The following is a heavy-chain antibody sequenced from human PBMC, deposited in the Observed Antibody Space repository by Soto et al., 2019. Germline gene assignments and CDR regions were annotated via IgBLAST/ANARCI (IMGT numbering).Heavy chain of an antibody. CDR1: GYTLTELS. D-gene: IGHD3-22*01. CDR3: ATSEYYYDSSGYRDRDDFDI. CDR2: FDPEDGET. V-gene: IGHV1-24*01. Sequence: ASVKVSCKVSGYTLTELSMHWVRQAPGKGLEWMGGFDPEDGETIYAQKFQGRVTMTEDTSTDTAYMELSSLRSEDTAVYYCATSEYYYDSSGYRDRDDFDIWGQGTMVTVSS. J-gene: IGHJ3*02.